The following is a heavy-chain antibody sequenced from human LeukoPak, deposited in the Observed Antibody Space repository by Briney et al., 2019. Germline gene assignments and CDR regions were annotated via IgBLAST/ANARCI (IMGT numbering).Heavy chain of an antibody. D-gene: IGHD3-22*01. J-gene: IGHJ4*02. CDR2: INSGGTTT. V-gene: IGHV3-21*06. CDR3: LRGDSRDF. CDR1: GFAFSTYT. Sequence: GGSLRISCAACGFAFSTYTMNWARQAPGKGLEWVASINSGGTTTHFADSVKGRFTISRDNAQNVLYLQMNGLRVDDAAVYYCLRGDSRDFWGQGTLVTVSS.